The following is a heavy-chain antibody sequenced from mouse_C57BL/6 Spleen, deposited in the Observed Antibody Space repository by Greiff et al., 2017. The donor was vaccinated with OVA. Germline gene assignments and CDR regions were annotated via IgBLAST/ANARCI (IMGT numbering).Heavy chain of an antibody. CDR2: IYPGSGST. V-gene: IGHV1-55*01. CDR1: GYTFTSYW. Sequence: QVQLKQPGAELVKPGASVKMSCKASGYTFTSYWITWVKQRPGQGLEWIGDIYPGSGSTNYNEKFKSKATLTVDTSSSTAYMQLSSLTSEDSAVYYCARSPYYGSSHWYFDVWGTGTTVTVSS. D-gene: IGHD1-1*01. J-gene: IGHJ1*03. CDR3: ARSPYYGSSHWYFDV.